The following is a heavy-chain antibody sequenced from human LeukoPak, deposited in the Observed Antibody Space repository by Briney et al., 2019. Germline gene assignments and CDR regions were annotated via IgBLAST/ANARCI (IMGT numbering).Heavy chain of an antibody. CDR2: ISDIGSI. J-gene: IGHJ4*02. D-gene: IGHD2/OR15-2a*01. CDR1: GGSISSGGYY. CDR3: AGHHPRNTVDF. Sequence: SETLSLTCTVSGGSISSGGYYWSWIRQPPGKGLEWIAYISDIGSINYNPSLKSRATISLDTSKNQFSLKLSSVTAADTAVYYCAGHHPRNTVDFWGQGTLVTVSS. V-gene: IGHV4-61*08.